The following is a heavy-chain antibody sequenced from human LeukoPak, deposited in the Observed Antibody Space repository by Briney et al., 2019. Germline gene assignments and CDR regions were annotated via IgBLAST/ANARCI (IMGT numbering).Heavy chain of an antibody. J-gene: IGHJ3*02. Sequence: GGSLRLSCAASGFTFSSYSMNWVRQAPGKGLEWVSVIYSGGSTYSADSVKGRFTISRDNSKNTLYLQMNSLRAEDTAVYYCARAVDSSGYYPDAFDIWGQGTMVTVSS. V-gene: IGHV3-53*01. D-gene: IGHD3-22*01. CDR1: GFTFSSYS. CDR2: IYSGGST. CDR3: ARAVDSSGYYPDAFDI.